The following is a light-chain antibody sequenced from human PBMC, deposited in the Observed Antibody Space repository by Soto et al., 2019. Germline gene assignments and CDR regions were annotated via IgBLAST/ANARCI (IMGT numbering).Light chain of an antibody. CDR2: EVS. V-gene: IGLV2-14*01. Sequence: QSALTQPASVSGSPGQSITISCTGTSSDVGGYSYVSWYQQHPGKAPKLVIYEVSNRPSGVSNRFSGSKSGNTASLTISGLQAEDEADYYCSSYTSSSTWVFGGGTKVTVL. CDR1: SSDVGGYSY. CDR3: SSYTSSSTWV. J-gene: IGLJ3*02.